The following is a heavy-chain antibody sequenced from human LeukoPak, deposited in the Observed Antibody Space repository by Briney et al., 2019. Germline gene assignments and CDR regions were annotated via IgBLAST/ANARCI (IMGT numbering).Heavy chain of an antibody. CDR3: VRVYGDGSYVDH. J-gene: IGHJ1*01. D-gene: IGHD6-19*01. V-gene: IGHV3-66*01. Sequence: GGSLRLSCAASGLTVTSNAISWVRQAPEKGLEWVSVMFAGGVTYYADSLKGRVTISRDDSKNTLHLQMNSLRPEDTAVYYCVRVYGDGSYVDHWGQGTPVTASS. CDR2: MFAGGVT. CDR1: GLTVTSNA.